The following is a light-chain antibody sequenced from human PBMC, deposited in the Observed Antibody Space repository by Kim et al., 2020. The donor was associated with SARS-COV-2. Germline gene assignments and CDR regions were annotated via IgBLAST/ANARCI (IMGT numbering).Light chain of an antibody. V-gene: IGKV1-33*01. J-gene: IGKJ2*01. Sequence: DIQMTQSPSSLSASIGDRVTITCQASQDINNYLNWYQQKPGKAPQLLIYDASNLGTGVPSRFSGSGSGTYFTLTITSLQPEDFATYYCQHYDDLSMFTFGQGTKLEIK. CDR1: QDINNY. CDR3: QHYDDLSMFT. CDR2: DAS.